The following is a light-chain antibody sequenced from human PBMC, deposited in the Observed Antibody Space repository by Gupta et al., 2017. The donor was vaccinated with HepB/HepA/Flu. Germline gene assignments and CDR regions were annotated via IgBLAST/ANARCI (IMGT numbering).Light chain of an antibody. CDR3: QSYCSSLSGVV. V-gene: IGLV1-40*01. CDR2: GNS. J-gene: IGLJ2*01. Sequence: QSLLTLRPAFSDAPGQRVCISCTVNSHNIGAGYDVHWYQQLPGTAPKLLIYGNSNRPSGVADRFSGSKSGTSASLAITGLQAEDEADYYCQSYCSSLSGVVFGGGTKLTVL. CDR1: SHNIGAGYD.